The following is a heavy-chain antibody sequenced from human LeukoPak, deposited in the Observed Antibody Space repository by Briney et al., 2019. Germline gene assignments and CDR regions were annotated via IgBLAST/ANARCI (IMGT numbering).Heavy chain of an antibody. J-gene: IGHJ4*02. CDR3: ASWMVPSSSFDY. Sequence: GGSLRLSCAASGFTFNSYSMNWVRQAPGKGLEWVSSISSSSSYIYYADSVKGRFTISRDNAKNSLYLQMNSPRAEDTAVYYCASWMVPSSSFDYWGQGTLVTVSS. CDR1: GFTFNSYS. CDR2: ISSSSSYI. V-gene: IGHV3-21*01. D-gene: IGHD6-19*01.